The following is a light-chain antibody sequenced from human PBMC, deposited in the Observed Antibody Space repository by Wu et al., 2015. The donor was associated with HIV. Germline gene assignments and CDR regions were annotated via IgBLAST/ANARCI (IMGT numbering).Light chain of an antibody. V-gene: IGKV3-20*01. CDR3: QQYGSLPIT. J-gene: IGKJ5*01. Sequence: EIALRQYPGTLSLSPGARAILSCRASQSVSNRYLAWYQQKPGQAPRLLISGASSRATGIPDRFSGRGAGTDFNLIISSLEPEDFAVYYCQQYGSLPITFGQETRLE. CDR2: GAS. CDR1: QSVSNRY.